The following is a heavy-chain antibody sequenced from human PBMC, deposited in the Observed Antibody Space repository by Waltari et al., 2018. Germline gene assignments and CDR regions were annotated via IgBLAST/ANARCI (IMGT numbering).Heavy chain of an antibody. Sequence: QVQLVESGGGVVQPGRSLRLSCAASGFTFSSYAMHWVRQAPGKGLEWVAVISYDGSNKYYADSVKGRFTISRDNSKNTLYLQMNSLRAEDTAVYYCARDPGITMVQGVIDYWGQGTLVTVSS. CDR2: ISYDGSNK. J-gene: IGHJ4*02. V-gene: IGHV3-30-3*01. CDR3: ARDPGITMVQGVIDY. CDR1: GFTFSSYA. D-gene: IGHD3-10*01.